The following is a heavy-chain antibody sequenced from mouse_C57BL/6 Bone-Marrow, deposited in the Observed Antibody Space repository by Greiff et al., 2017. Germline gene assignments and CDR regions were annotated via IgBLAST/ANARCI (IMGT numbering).Heavy chain of an antibody. CDR2: IHPNSGST. CDR1: GYTFTSYW. CDR3: ALYYDYYSMDY. J-gene: IGHJ4*01. Sequence: QVQLQQPGAELVKPGASVKLSCKASGYTFTSYWMHWVKQRPGQGLEWIGMIHPNSGSTNYNEKFKSKATLTVDKSSSTAYMQLSSLTSEDSAVYYCALYYDYYSMDYWGQGTSVTVSS. D-gene: IGHD1-1*02. V-gene: IGHV1-64*01.